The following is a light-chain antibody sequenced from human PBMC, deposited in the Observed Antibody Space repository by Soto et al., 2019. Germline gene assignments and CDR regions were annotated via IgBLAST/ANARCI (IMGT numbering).Light chain of an antibody. CDR1: QTISNY. CDR3: QQSYNTRA. Sequence: DIQMTQSPSSLSASVGDRVTITCRASQTISNYLKWYQQKPGKAPKILIYAASSLQSGVPSRFSGSGSGTDFTLTISSLQPEDFATYYCQQSYNTRAFGQGTKVDIK. V-gene: IGKV1-39*01. J-gene: IGKJ2*01. CDR2: AAS.